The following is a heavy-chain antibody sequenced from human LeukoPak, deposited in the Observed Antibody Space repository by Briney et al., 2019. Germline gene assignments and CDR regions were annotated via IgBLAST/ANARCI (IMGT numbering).Heavy chain of an antibody. CDR3: ARGEKMAEY. D-gene: IGHD5-24*01. CDR2: ISGSGVTL. Sequence: GGSLRLSCAASGFSFSDSYMSWIRHVPGRGLEWVSYISGSGVTLYYADSVKGRFIISRDNAKNSVYLQMHGLGAADTALYFCARGEKMAEYWGQGTLVTVSS. V-gene: IGHV3-11*01. CDR1: GFSFSDSY. J-gene: IGHJ4*02.